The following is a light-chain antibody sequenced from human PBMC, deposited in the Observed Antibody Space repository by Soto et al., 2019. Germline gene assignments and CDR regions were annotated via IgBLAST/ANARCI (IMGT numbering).Light chain of an antibody. Sequence: DIQLTQSPSSLSASVGDRVTITCQASQDIGKYLNWYQQQPGKAPRLLIYEASKLETGVPSIFSGGGSATHFTLSISSLRSEDIATYFCQHYDNVPFTFGLGTKVDIK. CDR3: QHYDNVPFT. J-gene: IGKJ2*01. V-gene: IGKV1-33*01. CDR2: EAS. CDR1: QDIGKY.